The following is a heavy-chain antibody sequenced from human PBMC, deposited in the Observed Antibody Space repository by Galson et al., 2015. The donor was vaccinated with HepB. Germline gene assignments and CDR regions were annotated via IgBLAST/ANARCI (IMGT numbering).Heavy chain of an antibody. Sequence: SLRLSCAASGFTFGGYTMHWVRQAPGKGLQWVAIISHDGTNKDYADLAKGRFTISRDTSYNTLFLQMNSLTAEDTAPYYCVRGRQLDFWGQGTLVTVSP. CDR1: GFTFGGYT. D-gene: IGHD6-6*01. CDR3: VRGRQLDF. CDR2: ISHDGTNK. J-gene: IGHJ4*02. V-gene: IGHV3-30*01.